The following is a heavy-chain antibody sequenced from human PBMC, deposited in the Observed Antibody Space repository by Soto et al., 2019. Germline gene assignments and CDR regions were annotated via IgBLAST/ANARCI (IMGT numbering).Heavy chain of an antibody. J-gene: IGHJ4*02. CDR2: IYSGGST. Sequence: GGSLRLSCAASGFTVSSNYMSWVRQAPGKGLEWVSVIYSGGSTYYADSVKGRFTISRDNSKNTLYLQMNSLRAEDTAVYYCARVAAPYYDYIWGSSENDYWGQGTLVTVSS. D-gene: IGHD3-16*01. V-gene: IGHV3-66*01. CDR1: GFTVSSNY. CDR3: ARVAAPYYDYIWGSSENDY.